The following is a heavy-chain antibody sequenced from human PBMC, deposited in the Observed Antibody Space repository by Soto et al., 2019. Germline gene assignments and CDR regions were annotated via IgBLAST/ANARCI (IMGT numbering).Heavy chain of an antibody. CDR2: IYHSGST. V-gene: IGHV4-30-2*01. J-gene: IGHJ4*02. CDR3: VRGPPHSH. CDR1: GGSIRSGGYS. D-gene: IGHD2-21*01. Sequence: QLQLQKSGSALLKPSQTLSLTCAVSGGSIRSGGYSWSWIRQPPGKGLEWIGYIYHSGSTYYNPSLKSRVTISVDRSKNQFSLKVSSVTAADTAVYYCVRGPPHSHWGQGTLVTVSS.